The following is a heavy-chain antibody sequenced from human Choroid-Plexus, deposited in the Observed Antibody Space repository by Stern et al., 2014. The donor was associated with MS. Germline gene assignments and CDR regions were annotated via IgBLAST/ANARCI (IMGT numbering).Heavy chain of an antibody. J-gene: IGHJ5*02. CDR2: VSYDGSNK. V-gene: IGHV3-30*18. CDR3: AKDRQYLTYFFDH. CDR1: GFTFGSCA. Sequence: VQLLESGGGVVQPGRHLRLSCVASGFTFGSCAMHWVRQAPGKGLEWVAGVSYDGSNKYYADSVKGRFTISRDNSQNTLYMQMSSLRPEDTAVYYCAKDRQYLTYFFDHWGQGSLVTVSS. D-gene: IGHD2/OR15-2a*01.